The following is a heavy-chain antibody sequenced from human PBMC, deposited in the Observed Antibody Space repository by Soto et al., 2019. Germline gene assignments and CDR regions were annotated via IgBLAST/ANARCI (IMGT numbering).Heavy chain of an antibody. V-gene: IGHV3-30-3*01. CDR2: ISYDGSNK. CDR3: ARARGPYAPPTTVYGMDS. Sequence: QVQLVESGGGVVQPGRSLRLSCAASGFTFSSYAMHWVRQAPGKGLEWVAVISYDGSNKYYADSGKGRFTISRDNSKNTLYLLMNSLRAEDTAVYYCARARGPYAPPTTVYGMDSWGPGTTVTVSS. J-gene: IGHJ6*02. CDR1: GFTFSSYA. D-gene: IGHD2-8*01.